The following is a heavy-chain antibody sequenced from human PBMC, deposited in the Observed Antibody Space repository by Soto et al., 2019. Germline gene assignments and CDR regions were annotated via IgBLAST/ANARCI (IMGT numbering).Heavy chain of an antibody. D-gene: IGHD3-3*01. CDR1: GGSISSSNW. CDR2: IYHSGST. Sequence: PSETLSLTCAFSGGSISSSNWWSWVRQPPGKGLEWIGEIYHSGSTNYNPSLKSRVTISVDKSKNQFSLKLSSVTAADTAVYCCARTSLTIFGPSNDYYGMGVWGLGTTVTVSS. CDR3: ARTSLTIFGPSNDYYGMGV. J-gene: IGHJ6*02. V-gene: IGHV4-4*01.